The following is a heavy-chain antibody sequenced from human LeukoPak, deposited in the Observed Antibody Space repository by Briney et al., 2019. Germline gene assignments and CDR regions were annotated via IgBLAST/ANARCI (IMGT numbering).Heavy chain of an antibody. CDR2: INHSGST. CDR1: GGSFSGYY. Sequence: SETLSLTCAVYGGSFSGYYWSWIRQPPGKGLEGIREINHSGSTNYNPSLKSRVTISVDTSKNQFSLKLSSVTAADTAVYYCARGQLRFLEWLLRNYYYYGMDVWGQGTTVTVSS. J-gene: IGHJ6*02. V-gene: IGHV4-34*01. D-gene: IGHD3-3*01. CDR3: ARGQLRFLEWLLRNYYYYGMDV.